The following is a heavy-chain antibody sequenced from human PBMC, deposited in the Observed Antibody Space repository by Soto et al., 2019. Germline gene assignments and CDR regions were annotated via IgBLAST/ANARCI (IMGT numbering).Heavy chain of an antibody. CDR2: ISNDGYTR. CDR3: ARESDYGDYVDHLDY. J-gene: IGHJ4*02. V-gene: IGHV3-33*01. Sequence: QVHLVESGGGVVQSGRSLRLACTASGYSFSSFAIHWVRQAPGKGLEWVSLISNDGYTRHYADSVKGLFAISRDDSKNTVYLQMSSLRPGDAGLYYCARESDYGDYVDHLDYWGQGTPV. CDR1: GYSFSSFA. D-gene: IGHD4-17*01.